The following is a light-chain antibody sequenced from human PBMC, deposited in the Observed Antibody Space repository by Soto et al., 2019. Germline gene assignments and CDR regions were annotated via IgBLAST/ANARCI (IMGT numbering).Light chain of an antibody. CDR1: QSVSSN. J-gene: IGKJ1*01. CDR2: GAS. Sequence: EIVMTQSPATLSVSPGERATLSCRASQSVSSNLAWYQQKPGQAPRLLIYGASTRAPGIPARFSGSGSGTEFTLTINSLQSEDFAVYYCQQYNNWPPTWTFGQGTKVDI. CDR3: QQYNNWPPTWT. V-gene: IGKV3-15*01.